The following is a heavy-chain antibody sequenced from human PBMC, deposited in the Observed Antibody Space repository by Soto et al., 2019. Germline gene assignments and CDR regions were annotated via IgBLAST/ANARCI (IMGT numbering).Heavy chain of an antibody. CDR3: ARAFLEWLLYRPDRYYYYGMDV. V-gene: IGHV1-18*01. J-gene: IGHJ6*02. D-gene: IGHD3-3*02. Sequence: GVPVKVSRKASGYTFTGYGISWVRQTPGQGLEWMGWISAYNGNTNYAQKLQGRVTMTTDTSTSTAYMELRSLRSDDTAVYYCARAFLEWLLYRPDRYYYYGMDVWGQGTTVTVSS. CDR2: ISAYNGNT. CDR1: GYTFTGYG.